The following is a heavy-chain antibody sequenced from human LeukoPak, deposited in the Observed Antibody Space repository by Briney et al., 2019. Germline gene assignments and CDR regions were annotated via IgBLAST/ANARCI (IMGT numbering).Heavy chain of an antibody. V-gene: IGHV1-69*05. CDR2: IIPIFGTA. CDR3: ARESGVGDYSYYYYYYYMDV. D-gene: IGHD4-17*01. Sequence: ASVKVSCKASGGTFSSYAISWVRQAPGQGLEWMGRIIPIFGTANYAQKFQGRVTITTDESTSTAYMELSSLRFEDTAVYYCARESGVGDYSYYYYYYYMDVWGKGTMVTVSS. CDR1: GGTFSSYA. J-gene: IGHJ6*03.